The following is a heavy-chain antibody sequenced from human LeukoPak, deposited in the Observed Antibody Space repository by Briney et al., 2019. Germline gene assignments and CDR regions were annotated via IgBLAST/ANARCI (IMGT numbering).Heavy chain of an antibody. J-gene: IGHJ4*02. V-gene: IGHV3-7*01. CDR3: VRVGFSDEGFDH. D-gene: IGHD2-21*01. CDR2: IKPDGSQE. CDR1: GFTFSRYW. Sequence: GGSLRLSCAGSGFTFSRYWMTWVRQAPGKGLEWMANIKPDGSQENYVDSAKGRFTISRGNAKESLFLQMNSLRDEDTAVYYCVRVGFSDEGFDHWGQGTLVTVSS.